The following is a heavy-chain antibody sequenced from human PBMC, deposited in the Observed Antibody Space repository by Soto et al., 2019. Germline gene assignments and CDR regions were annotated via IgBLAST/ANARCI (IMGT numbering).Heavy chain of an antibody. CDR3: ARSEGYSTNGVCSLWGSYGMDV. V-gene: IGHV1-69*06. D-gene: IGHD2-8*01. CDR1: GGTFSSYA. J-gene: IGHJ6*02. CDR2: IIPIFGTA. Sequence: QVQLVQSGAEVKKPGSSVKVSCKASGGTFSSYAISWVRQAPGQGLEWMGGIIPIFGTANYAQKFQGRVTITADKSTSTAYMELSSLRSEDTAVYYCARSEGYSTNGVCSLWGSYGMDVWGQGTTVTVSS.